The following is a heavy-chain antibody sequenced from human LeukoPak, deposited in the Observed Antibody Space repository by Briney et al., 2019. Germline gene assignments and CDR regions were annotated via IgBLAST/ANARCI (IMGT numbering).Heavy chain of an antibody. J-gene: IGHJ6*02. CDR2: ISYEGTNK. V-gene: IGHV3-30*18. Sequence: GRSLRLSRAASGFTFSSFGMNWVRQAPGKGLEWMAVISYEGTNKYYADSVKGRFTISRDNSKNTLSLQMNSLRAEDTAVYYCAKDRGSRKDYYYYYGMRVWGQGTTVTVSS. CDR1: GFTFSSFG. D-gene: IGHD6-13*01. CDR3: AKDRGSRKDYYYYYGMRV.